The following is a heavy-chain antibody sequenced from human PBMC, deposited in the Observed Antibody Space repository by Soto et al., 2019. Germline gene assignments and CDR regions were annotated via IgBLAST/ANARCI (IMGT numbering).Heavy chain of an antibody. Sequence: EVQLLESGGGLVQPGGSLRLSCAASGFSFSNYAMSWVRQAPGKGLEWVSTISGGDGNTYYADSVQGRFTISRDNFKKTLYLQVSSLRAEDTAVYYCAKKFHFGSGSFLYYFDSWGQGTLVTVYS. J-gene: IGHJ4*02. CDR1: GFSFSNYA. D-gene: IGHD3-10*01. CDR3: AKKFHFGSGSFLYYFDS. V-gene: IGHV3-23*01. CDR2: ISGGDGNT.